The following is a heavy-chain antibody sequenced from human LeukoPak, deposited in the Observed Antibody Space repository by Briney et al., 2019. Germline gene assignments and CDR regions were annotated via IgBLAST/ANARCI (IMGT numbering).Heavy chain of an antibody. CDR3: ARRYCSSTSCYIPFDY. D-gene: IGHD2-2*02. CDR1: GYTFTSYY. V-gene: IGHV1-46*01. J-gene: IGHJ4*02. Sequence: ASVKASCKASGYTFTSYYMHWVRQAPGQGLEWMGIINPSGGSTSYAQKFQGRVTMTRDMSTSTVYMELSSLRSEDTAVYYCARRYCSSTSCYIPFDYWGQGTLVTVSS. CDR2: INPSGGST.